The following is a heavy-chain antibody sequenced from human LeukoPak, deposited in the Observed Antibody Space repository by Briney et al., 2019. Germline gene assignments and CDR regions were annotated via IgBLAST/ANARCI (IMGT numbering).Heavy chain of an antibody. J-gene: IGHJ5*02. CDR3: ARDLGSSSWSPWYWFDP. D-gene: IGHD6-13*01. CDR1: GYTFTSYY. Sequence: GASVKVSCKASGYTFTSYYMHWVRQAPGQGLEWMGIINPSGGSTSYAQKFQGRVTMTRDMSTSTVYMELSSLRSEDTAVYYCARDLGSSSWSPWYWFDPWGQGTLVTVSS. V-gene: IGHV1-46*01. CDR2: INPSGGST.